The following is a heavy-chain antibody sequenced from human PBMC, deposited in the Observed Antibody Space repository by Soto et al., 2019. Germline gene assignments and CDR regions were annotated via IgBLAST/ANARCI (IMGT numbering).Heavy chain of an antibody. V-gene: IGHV3-33*01. Sequence: QVQLVESGGGVVQPGRSLRLSCAASGFVFNEYGMHWVRQAPGKGLEWVAVIWYDGSNKYYADSVSGRFTFSRDNSRNTMSLQMNSLRVEDTAMYYCARWGCSGSNCNLNQRSFDLWGQGTLVTVSS. CDR1: GFVFNEYG. J-gene: IGHJ4*02. D-gene: IGHD2-15*01. CDR3: ARWGCSGSNCNLNQRSFDL. CDR2: IWYDGSNK.